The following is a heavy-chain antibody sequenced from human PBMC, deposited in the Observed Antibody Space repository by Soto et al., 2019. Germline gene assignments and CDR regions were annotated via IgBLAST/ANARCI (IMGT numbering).Heavy chain of an antibody. V-gene: IGHV3-30-3*01. CDR1: GFTFSSYA. CDR3: ARDHIRCXSTSCPREYYYYYGMDV. CDR2: ISYDGSNK. J-gene: IGHJ6*02. D-gene: IGHD2-2*01. Sequence: GGSLRLSCAASGFTFSSYAMHWVRQAPGKGLEWVAVISYDGSNKYYADSVKGRFTISRDNSKNTLYLQMNSLRAEDTAVYYCARDHIRCXSTSCPREYYYYYGMDVWGQGTTVTVSS.